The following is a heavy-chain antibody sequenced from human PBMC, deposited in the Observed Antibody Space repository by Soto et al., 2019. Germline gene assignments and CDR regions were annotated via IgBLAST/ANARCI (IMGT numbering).Heavy chain of an antibody. CDR2: INHSGST. CDR3: ARGPPNIVVVVAATVLDY. J-gene: IGHJ4*01. Sequence: SETLSLTCAVYGGSFSGYYWSWIRQPPGKGLEWIGEINHSGSTNYNPSLKSRVTISVDTSKNQFYLKLSSLTAADTAVYYCARGPPNIVVVVAATVLDYWGHGTLVTVSS. V-gene: IGHV4-34*01. D-gene: IGHD2-15*01. CDR1: GGSFSGYY.